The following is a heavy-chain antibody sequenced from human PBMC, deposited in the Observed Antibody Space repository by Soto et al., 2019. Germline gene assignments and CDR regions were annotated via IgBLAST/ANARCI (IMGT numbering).Heavy chain of an antibody. D-gene: IGHD2-15*01. CDR3: ARGLYCSGGSGQGYYFDY. V-gene: IGHV1-69*13. J-gene: IGHJ4*02. CDR2: IIPIFGTA. CDR1: GGTFSSYA. Sequence: ASVKVSCKASGGTFSSYAISWVRQAPGQGLEWMGGIIPIFGTANYAQKFQGRVTITADESTSTAYMELSSLRSEDTAVYYCARGLYCSGGSGQGYYFDYWGQGTLFTVSS.